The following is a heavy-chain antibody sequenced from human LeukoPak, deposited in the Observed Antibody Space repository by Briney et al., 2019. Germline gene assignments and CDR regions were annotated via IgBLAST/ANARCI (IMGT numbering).Heavy chain of an antibody. V-gene: IGHV1-69*13. Sequence: SVKVSCKASGGTFSSYAISWVRQAPGQGLEWMGGIIPIFGTANYAQKFQGRVTITADESTSTAYMELSSLRSEDTAVYYCGAGSRPDYVWGSYRLNYWGQGTLVTVSS. CDR2: IIPIFGTA. CDR1: GGTFSSYA. J-gene: IGHJ4*02. CDR3: GAGSRPDYVWGSYRLNY. D-gene: IGHD3-16*02.